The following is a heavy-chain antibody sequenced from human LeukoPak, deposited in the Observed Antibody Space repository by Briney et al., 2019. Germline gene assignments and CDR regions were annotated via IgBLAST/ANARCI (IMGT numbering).Heavy chain of an antibody. CDR2: ISYDGSNK. V-gene: IGHV3-30-3*01. D-gene: IGHD3-3*01. J-gene: IGHJ4*02. Sequence: GGSLGLSCAASGFTFSSYAMHWVRQAPGKGLEWVAVISYDGSNKYYADSVKGRFTISRDNSKNTLYLQMNSLRAEDTAVYYCARATGNYDFWSGYCDYWGQGTLVTVSS. CDR3: ARATGNYDFWSGYCDY. CDR1: GFTFSSYA.